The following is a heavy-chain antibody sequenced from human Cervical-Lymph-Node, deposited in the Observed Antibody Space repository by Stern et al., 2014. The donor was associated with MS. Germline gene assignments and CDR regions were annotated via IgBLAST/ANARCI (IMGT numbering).Heavy chain of an antibody. Sequence: EEQLVESGAEVKKPGESLNISCQGLGYDFSRYWIGWVRPKPGKGLEWMGIIYPGDSDTRYSPSFRGQVTISADNSHTTAYLQWSSLKASDTAIYYCARLRGLGGLRYWGQGTLVSVSS. D-gene: IGHD4-23*01. J-gene: IGHJ4*02. CDR1: GYDFSRYW. V-gene: IGHV5-51*03. CDR2: IYPGDSDT. CDR3: ARLRGLGGLRY.